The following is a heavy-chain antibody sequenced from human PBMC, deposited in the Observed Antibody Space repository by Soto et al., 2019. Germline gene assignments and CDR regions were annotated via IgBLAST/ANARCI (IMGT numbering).Heavy chain of an antibody. V-gene: IGHV4-34*01. D-gene: IGHD3-9*01. CDR1: GGSFSGYY. Sequence: SETLSLTCAVYGGSFSGYYWSWIRQPPGKGLEWIGEINHSGSTNYNPSLKSRVTISVDTSKNQFSLKLSSVTAADTAVYYCARGRGLRYFDWLPVYNWFDPWGQGTLVTVSS. CDR3: ARGRGLRYFDWLPVYNWFDP. J-gene: IGHJ5*02. CDR2: INHSGST.